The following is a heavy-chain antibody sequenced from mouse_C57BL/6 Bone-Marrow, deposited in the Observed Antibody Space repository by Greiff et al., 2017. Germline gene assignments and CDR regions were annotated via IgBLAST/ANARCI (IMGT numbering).Heavy chain of an antibody. V-gene: IGHV1-85*01. J-gene: IGHJ2*01. CDR1: GYTCPSSD. CDR3: ARGYFY. CDR2: ISPRDGST. Sequence: VQLQPSGPELVKPGASGKLSCKASGYTCPSSDINWVKQRPGQGLEGIGWISPRDGSTKYNEKFKGKATLTVDTSSSTAYMELHSLTSEDSAVYFCARGYFYWGQGTTLTVSS. D-gene: IGHD2-3*01.